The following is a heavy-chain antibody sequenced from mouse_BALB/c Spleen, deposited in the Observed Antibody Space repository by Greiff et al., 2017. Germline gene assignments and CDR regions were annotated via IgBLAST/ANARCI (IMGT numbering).Heavy chain of an antibody. CDR3: ARGGGYDGRYFDV. CDR1: GFSLTSYG. CDR2: IWAGGST. D-gene: IGHD2-2*01. V-gene: IGHV2-9*02. Sequence: VQLKESGPGLVAPSQSLSITCTVSGFSLTSYGVHWVRQPPGKGLEWLGVIWAGGSTNYNSALMSRLSISKDNSKSQVFLKMNSLQTDDTAMYYCARGGGYDGRYFDVWGAGTTVTVSS. J-gene: IGHJ1*01.